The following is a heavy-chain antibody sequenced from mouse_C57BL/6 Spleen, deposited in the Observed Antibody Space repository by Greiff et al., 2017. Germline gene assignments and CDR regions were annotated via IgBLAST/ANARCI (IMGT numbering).Heavy chain of an antibody. D-gene: IGHD2-4*01. V-gene: IGHV1-53*01. J-gene: IGHJ4*01. CDR1: GYTFTSYW. Sequence: QVQLQQPGTELVKPGASVKLSCKASGYTFTSYWMHWVKQRPGQGREWIGNINPSNGGTNYNEKFKSKATLAVDKSSSTAYMQPSSLTSEDSAVYYCARKRLRPSMDYWGQGTSVTVSS. CDR3: ARKRLRPSMDY. CDR2: INPSNGGT.